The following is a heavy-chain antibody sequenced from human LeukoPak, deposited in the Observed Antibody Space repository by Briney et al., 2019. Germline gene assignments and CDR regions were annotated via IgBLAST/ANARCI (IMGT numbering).Heavy chain of an antibody. D-gene: IGHD4-23*01. CDR2: ISAYNGNT. CDR1: GYTFTSYG. J-gene: IGHJ4*02. CDR3: ARYDPDYGGNSAFDY. V-gene: IGHV1-18*01. Sequence: GASVKVSCKASGYTFTSYGISWVRQAPGQGLEWMGWISAYNGNTNYAQKLQGRVTMNTDTSTSTAYMELRSLRSDDTAVYYCARYDPDYGGNSAFDYWGQGTLVTVSS.